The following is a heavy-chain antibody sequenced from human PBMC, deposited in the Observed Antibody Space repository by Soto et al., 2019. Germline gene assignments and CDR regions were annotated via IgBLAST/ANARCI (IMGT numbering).Heavy chain of an antibody. CDR2: ISAYNGNT. CDR1: GYTFTSYG. V-gene: IGHV1-18*01. D-gene: IGHD2-21*02. Sequence: QVQLVQSGAEVKTPGASVKVSCKASGYTFTSYGISWVRQAPGQGLEWMGWISAYNGNTNYAQKPQGRVTMTTDTSTSTAYMELRSLRSDDTAVYYCTRVPYAYCGGDCYQWYYYYGMDVWGQGTTVTVSS. J-gene: IGHJ6*02. CDR3: TRVPYAYCGGDCYQWYYYYGMDV.